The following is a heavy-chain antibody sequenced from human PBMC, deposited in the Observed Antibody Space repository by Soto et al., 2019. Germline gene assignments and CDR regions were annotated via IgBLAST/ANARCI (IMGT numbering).Heavy chain of an antibody. J-gene: IGHJ4*02. V-gene: IGHV4-59*01. CDR2: VYYTGST. CDR3: ARSVAVPGAHIDH. CDR1: GGSISGSY. Sequence: SETLSLTCSVSGGSISGSYWSWIRQSPGKGLEWLGYVYYTGSTNYSPSLRSRVSISVDTPKNEFSLRLSSVTAADTAVYFCARSVAVPGAHIDHWGQGTQVTVSS. D-gene: IGHD6-19*01.